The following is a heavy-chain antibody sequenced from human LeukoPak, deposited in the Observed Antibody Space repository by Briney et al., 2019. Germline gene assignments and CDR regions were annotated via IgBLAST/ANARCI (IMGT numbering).Heavy chain of an antibody. CDR2: IIPIFGTA. V-gene: IGHV1-69*06. J-gene: IGHJ6*03. Sequence: ASVKVSCKASGGTFSSYAISWVRQAPGQGLEWMGGIIPIFGTANYAQKFQGRVTITADKSTSTAYMELSSLRSEDTAVYYCARGSIAAADYYYMDVWGKGTTVTVSS. D-gene: IGHD6-13*01. CDR3: ARGSIAAADYYYMDV. CDR1: GGTFSSYA.